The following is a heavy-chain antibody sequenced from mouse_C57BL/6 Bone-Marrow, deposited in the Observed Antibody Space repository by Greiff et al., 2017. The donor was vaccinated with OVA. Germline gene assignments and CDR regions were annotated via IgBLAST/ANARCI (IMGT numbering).Heavy chain of an antibody. V-gene: IGHV1-81*01. CDR3: ARKRYYGSSPLYARGY. Sequence: VQLQQSGAELARPGASVKLSCKASGYTFTSYGISWVKQRTGQGLEWIGEIYPRSGNTYYNEKFKGKATLTADKSSSTAYMALRSLTSEDSAVYFCARKRYYGSSPLYARGYWGQGTSVTVSS. J-gene: IGHJ4*01. D-gene: IGHD1-1*01. CDR2: IYPRSGNT. CDR1: GYTFTSYG.